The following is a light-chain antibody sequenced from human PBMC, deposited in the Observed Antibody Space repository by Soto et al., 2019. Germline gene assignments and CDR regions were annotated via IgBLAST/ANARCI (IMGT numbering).Light chain of an antibody. CDR1: QSVSSGY. CDR3: QQYGRSPYT. CDR2: DAA. V-gene: IGKV3-20*01. Sequence: EIVLTQSPGTLSLSPGERVTLSCRASQSVSSGYLAWYQQKPGQAPRLLIHDAANRAIGIPDRFSGSGSGTDFTLTISRLEPEDFAVYYCQQYGRSPYTFGQGTKLEIK. J-gene: IGKJ2*01.